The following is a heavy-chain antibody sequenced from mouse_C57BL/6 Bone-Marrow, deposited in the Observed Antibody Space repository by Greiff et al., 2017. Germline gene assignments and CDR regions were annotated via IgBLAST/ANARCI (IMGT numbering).Heavy chain of an antibody. CDR2: ISSGSSTI. Sequence: EVHLVESGGGLVKPGGSLKLSCAASGFTFSDYGMHWVRQAPEKGLEWVAYISSGSSTIYYADKVKGRFTISRDNAKNTLFLQMTSLRSEDTAMYYCARLPSVYDGYYDAYWGQGTLVTVSA. V-gene: IGHV5-17*01. J-gene: IGHJ3*01. D-gene: IGHD2-3*01. CDR3: ARLPSVYDGYYDAY. CDR1: GFTFSDYG.